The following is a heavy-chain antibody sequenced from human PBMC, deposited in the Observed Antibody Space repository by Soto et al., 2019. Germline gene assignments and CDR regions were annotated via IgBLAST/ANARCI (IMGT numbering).Heavy chain of an antibody. D-gene: IGHD6-19*01. CDR2: ISYDGSNK. J-gene: IGHJ4*02. Sequence: GGSLRLSCAASGFTFSSYAMHWVRQAPGKGLEWVAVISYDGSNKYYADSVKGRFTISRDNSKNTLYLQMNSLRAEDTAVYYCARDPTGYSSGWYPYYFDYWGQGTLVTVSS. CDR3: ARDPTGYSSGWYPYYFDY. V-gene: IGHV3-30-3*01. CDR1: GFTFSSYA.